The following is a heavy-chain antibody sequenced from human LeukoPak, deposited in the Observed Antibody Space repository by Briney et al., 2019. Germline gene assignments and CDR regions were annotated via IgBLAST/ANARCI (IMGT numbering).Heavy chain of an antibody. CDR2: IHSSGTT. CDR1: DGSISDYY. J-gene: IGHJ4*02. D-gene: IGHD5-18*01. V-gene: IGHV4-4*07. Sequence: SETLSLTCTVSDGSISDYYWSWVRQPAGQGLELIGRIHSSGTTNYNPSLRRRVTMSVDTSKNQFSLMLSSVTAADTAMYYCARGLSGDSYGFEYWGRGALVTVSS. CDR3: ARGLSGDSYGFEY.